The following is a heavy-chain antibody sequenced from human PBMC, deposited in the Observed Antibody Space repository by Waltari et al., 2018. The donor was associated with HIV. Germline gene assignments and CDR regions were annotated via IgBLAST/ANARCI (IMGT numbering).Heavy chain of an antibody. V-gene: IGHV1-24*01. CDR3: ATVGYDSSSYQKYFDY. J-gene: IGHJ4*02. Sequence: QVQLVQSGAEVKKPGASVKVSCKVSGYTLTELSMHWVRQAPGKGLEWMGGFDPEDGETISAKKFQGRVTVTEDTSTDTAYMELSSLRSEDTAVYYCATVGYDSSSYQKYFDYWGQGTLVTVSS. CDR1: GYTLTELS. D-gene: IGHD3-22*01. CDR2: FDPEDGET.